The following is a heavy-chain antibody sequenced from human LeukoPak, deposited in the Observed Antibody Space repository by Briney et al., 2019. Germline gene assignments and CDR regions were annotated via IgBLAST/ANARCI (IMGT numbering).Heavy chain of an antibody. CDR1: GFTFSSYS. D-gene: IGHD3-16*02. V-gene: IGHV3-21*01. CDR3: ARDMITFGGVIVPFDY. J-gene: IGHJ4*02. Sequence: GSLRLSCAASGFTFSSYSMNWVRQAPGKGLEWVSSISSSSSYIYYADSVKGRFTISRDNAKNSLYLQMNSLRAEDTAVYYCARDMITFGGVIVPFDYWGQGTLVTVSS. CDR2: ISSSSSYI.